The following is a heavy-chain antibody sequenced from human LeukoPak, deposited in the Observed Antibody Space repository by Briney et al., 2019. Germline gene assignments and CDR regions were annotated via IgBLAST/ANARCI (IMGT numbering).Heavy chain of an antibody. J-gene: IGHJ3*01. CDR1: GGSISNGDYY. CDR3: AIARRWPRFHSCDL. Sequence: ASETLSLTWTVSGGSISNGDYYWTWIRQHPGKGLEWIGYIYYSGSTYYNPSLKSRVVISVDTSKNQFSLKLKSVTAADTAVYYCAIARRWPRFHSCDLWGQGTMVTVSS. D-gene: IGHD5-12*01. CDR2: IYYSGST. V-gene: IGHV4-30-4*08.